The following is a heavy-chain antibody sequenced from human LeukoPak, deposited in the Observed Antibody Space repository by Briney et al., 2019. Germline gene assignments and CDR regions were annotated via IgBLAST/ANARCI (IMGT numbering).Heavy chain of an antibody. CDR1: GGSISSYY. CDR2: IYYSGST. D-gene: IGHD4-17*01. J-gene: IGHJ4*02. Sequence: SETLSLTCTVSGGSISSYYWSWIRQPPGKGLEWIGYIYYSGSTNYNPSLKSRVTISVDTSKNQFSLKLSSVTAADTAVYYCARDIYGDARGYWGQGTLVTVSS. V-gene: IGHV4-59*01. CDR3: ARDIYGDARGY.